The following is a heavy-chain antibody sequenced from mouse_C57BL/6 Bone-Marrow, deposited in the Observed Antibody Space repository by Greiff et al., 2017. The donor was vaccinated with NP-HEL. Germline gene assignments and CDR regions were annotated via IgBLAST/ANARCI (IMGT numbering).Heavy chain of an antibody. V-gene: IGHV1-66*01. D-gene: IGHD2-3*01. CDR2: IYPGSGNT. Sequence: VQLQQSGPELVKPGASVTISFKASGYSFTSYYIHWVKQRPGQGLEWIGWIYPGSGNTKSPAKFKGKATLTADTSSSTAYMQLSSLTSEDSAVYYCARGGLLRYFDVWGTGTTVTVSS. CDR3: ARGGLLRYFDV. CDR1: GYSFTSYY. J-gene: IGHJ1*03.